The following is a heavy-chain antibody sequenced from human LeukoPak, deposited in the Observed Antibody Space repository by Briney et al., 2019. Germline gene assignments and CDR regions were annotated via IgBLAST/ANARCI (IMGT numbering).Heavy chain of an antibody. CDR3: ARDLLYSGGWYGAGGY. CDR1: GYTFTNYD. CDR2: INTNTGNP. V-gene: IGHV7-4-1*02. J-gene: IGHJ4*02. D-gene: IGHD6-19*01. Sequence: GASVKVSCKASGYTFTNYDISWVRQAPGQGLEWMGWINTNTGNPTYAQGFTGRFVFSLDTSVSTAYLQISSLKAEDTAVYYCARDLLYSGGWYGAGGYWGQGTLVTVSS.